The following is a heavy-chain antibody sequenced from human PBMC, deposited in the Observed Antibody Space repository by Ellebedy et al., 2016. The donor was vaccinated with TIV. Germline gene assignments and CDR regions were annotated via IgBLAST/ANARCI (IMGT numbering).Heavy chain of an antibody. CDR1: GFTFSSYA. V-gene: IGHV3-23*01. Sequence: GGSLRLXCAASGFTFSSYAMSWVRQAPGKGLEWVSAISGSGGSTYYADSVKGRFTISRDNSKNTLYLQMNSLRAEDTAVYYCARDGHLAGEPTVTTHWYYYGMDVWGQGTTVTVSS. CDR2: ISGSGGST. D-gene: IGHD4-17*01. J-gene: IGHJ6*02. CDR3: ARDGHLAGEPTVTTHWYYYGMDV.